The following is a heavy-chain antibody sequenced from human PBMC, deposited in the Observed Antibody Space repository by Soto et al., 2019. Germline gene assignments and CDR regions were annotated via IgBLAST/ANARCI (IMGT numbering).Heavy chain of an antibody. V-gene: IGHV3-23*01. CDR1: GFTFRSYA. CDR2: ISSTGDGT. D-gene: IGHD3-22*01. Sequence: EVQLLESGGGVEQPGGSLRLSCEASGFTFRSYAMSWVRQAPGKGLEWVSGISSTGDGTYYADSVKGRFTISRDNSKNTLSLQMNSLRAEDTALYYCAKDRMIVDPFGFDMWGQGTLVTVSS. J-gene: IGHJ3*02. CDR3: AKDRMIVDPFGFDM.